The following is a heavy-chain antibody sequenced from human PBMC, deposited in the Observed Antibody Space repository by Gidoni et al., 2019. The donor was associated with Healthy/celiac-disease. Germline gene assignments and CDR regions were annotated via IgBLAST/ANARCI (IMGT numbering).Heavy chain of an antibody. V-gene: IGHV1-2*06. CDR3: ARGGPEITMVQGVYDY. CDR2: INPNSGGT. J-gene: IGHJ4*02. CDR1: GYTFTGYY. Sequence: QVQLVPSGAEVTTPGASVTVSCQASGYTFTGYYMHWVRQAPGQGLEWMGRINPNSGGTNYAQKFQGRVTMTRDTSISTAYMELSRLRSDDTAVYYCARGGPEITMVQGVYDYWGQGTLVTVSS. D-gene: IGHD3-10*01.